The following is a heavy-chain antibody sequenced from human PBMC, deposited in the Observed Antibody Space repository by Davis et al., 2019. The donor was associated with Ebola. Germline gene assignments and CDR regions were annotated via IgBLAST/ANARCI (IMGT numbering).Heavy chain of an antibody. J-gene: IGHJ5*02. CDR1: GFSISSGYY. CDR2: IDHSGIT. Sequence: PSETLPLTCSVSGFSISSGYYWGWIRQSPGGGLEWIGNIDHSGITYNNPSLKNRVTMSVDPSKNQFSLKLSSVTAADTAVYYCATNTTSAGFDRWGQGTQVSVSS. D-gene: IGHD1-14*01. CDR3: ATNTTSAGFDR. V-gene: IGHV4-38-2*02.